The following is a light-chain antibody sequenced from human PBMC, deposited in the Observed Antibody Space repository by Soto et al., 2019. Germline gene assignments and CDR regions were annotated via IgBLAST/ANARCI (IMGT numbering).Light chain of an antibody. J-gene: IGKJ1*01. Sequence: EIVLTQSPGTLSLSPGERATLSCRASQSVGNNYLAWYQQKPGQAPRLLIYGASSRATGIPDRFSGSGSGTDFTLTITRLEPEDFAVYSFQQYGSSGSTFGQGTKV. CDR3: QQYGSSGST. CDR1: QSVGNNY. CDR2: GAS. V-gene: IGKV3-20*01.